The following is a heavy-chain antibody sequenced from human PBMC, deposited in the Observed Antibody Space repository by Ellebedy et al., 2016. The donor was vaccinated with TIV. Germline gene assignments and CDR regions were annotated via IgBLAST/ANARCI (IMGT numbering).Heavy chain of an antibody. CDR2: ISGSSGST. CDR3: AKASMTLQYYFDY. V-gene: IGHV3-23*01. Sequence: PGGSLRLSCAASGFTFTTCAMSWVRQAPGKGLEWVSSISGSSGSTSYADPVKGRFTISRDNSKNTLYLQLTSLRADDMAVYYCAKASMTLQYYFDYWGQGTLVTVSS. J-gene: IGHJ4*02. D-gene: IGHD6-6*01. CDR1: GFTFTTCA.